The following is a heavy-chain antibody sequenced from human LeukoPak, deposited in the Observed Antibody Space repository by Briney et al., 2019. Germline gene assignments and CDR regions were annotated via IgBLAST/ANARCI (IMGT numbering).Heavy chain of an antibody. Sequence: GGSLRLSCAASGFTFDDYAMHWVRQAPGKGLEWVSGISWNSGSIGYVDSVKGRFTISRDNAKNSLYLQMNSLRAEDTALYYCAKGGYYDSSGYYSFDYWGQGTLVTVSS. CDR2: ISWNSGSI. J-gene: IGHJ4*02. V-gene: IGHV3-9*01. CDR3: AKGGYYDSSGYYSFDY. CDR1: GFTFDDYA. D-gene: IGHD3-22*01.